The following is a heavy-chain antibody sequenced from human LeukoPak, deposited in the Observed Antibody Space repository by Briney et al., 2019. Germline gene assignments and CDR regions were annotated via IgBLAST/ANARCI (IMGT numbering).Heavy chain of an antibody. CDR1: GGSISSYY. Sequence: PSETLSLTCTVSGGSISSYYWSWIRQPPGKGLEWIGYILDSGTTNYIPSLKSRVTISLDTSTKQISLRLTSVTAADTAVYYCTRMFWSRRDNWFDPWGQGTLVTVSS. CDR3: TRMFWSRRDNWFDP. J-gene: IGHJ5*02. V-gene: IGHV4-59*01. CDR2: ILDSGTT. D-gene: IGHD3-3*01.